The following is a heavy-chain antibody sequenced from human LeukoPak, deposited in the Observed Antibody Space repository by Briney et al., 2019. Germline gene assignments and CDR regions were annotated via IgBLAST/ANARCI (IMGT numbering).Heavy chain of an antibody. CDR3: AKALGDRYCSGGSCYSSYYYYYYYMDV. CDR2: IWYDGSNK. Sequence: AGGSPRLSCAASGFTFSSYGMHWVRQAPGKGLEWVAVIWYDGSNKYYADSVKGRFTISRDNSKNTLYLQMNSLRAEDTAVYYCAKALGDRYCSGGSCYSSYYYYYYYMDVWGKGTTVTVSS. D-gene: IGHD2-15*01. J-gene: IGHJ6*03. V-gene: IGHV3-33*06. CDR1: GFTFSSYG.